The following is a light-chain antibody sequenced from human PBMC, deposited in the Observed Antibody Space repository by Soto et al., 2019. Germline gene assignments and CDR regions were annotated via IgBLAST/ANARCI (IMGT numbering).Light chain of an antibody. J-gene: IGKJ5*01. Sequence: IVSAQVSGALSQPPLQGPTESWRSSQSVSSSYLAWYQQKPGQAPRLLIYGASSRATGIPDRFSGSGSGTDFTLTISRLEPEDFAVYYCQQYGSSPRTFGQGTRLEIK. V-gene: IGKV3-20*01. CDR2: GAS. CDR3: QQYGSSPRT. CDR1: QSVSSSY.